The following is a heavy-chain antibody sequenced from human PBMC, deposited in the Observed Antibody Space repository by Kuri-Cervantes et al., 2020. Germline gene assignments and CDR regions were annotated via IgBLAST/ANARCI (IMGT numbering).Heavy chain of an antibody. CDR3: AHRGYGSAGHWFDP. J-gene: IGHJ5*02. Sequence: SGPTLVKPTQTLTLTCTFSGFSLSTSGVGVGWIRQPPGKALEWRALIYWDVDKRDSPSLKSRLTITKDTSKNQVVLTMTNMDPVDTATYYFAHRGYGSAGHWFDPWGQGTLVTVSS. V-gene: IGHV2-5*02. CDR2: IYWDVDK. D-gene: IGHD3-10*01. CDR1: GFSLSTSGVG.